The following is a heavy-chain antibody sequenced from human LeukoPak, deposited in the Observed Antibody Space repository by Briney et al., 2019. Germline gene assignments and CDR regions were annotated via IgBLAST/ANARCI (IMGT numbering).Heavy chain of an antibody. Sequence: GGSLRFSCAASGITFRTYGMHWVRQAPGKGLEWVAVISPDGSDKHYADSVKGRFIISRDNSENRLDLQMNSLRAEDTGVYYCAKDRSRSWALDFWGQGTLVTVSS. D-gene: IGHD6-13*01. CDR2: ISPDGSDK. CDR1: GITFRTYG. V-gene: IGHV3-30*13. CDR3: AKDRSRSWALDF. J-gene: IGHJ4*02.